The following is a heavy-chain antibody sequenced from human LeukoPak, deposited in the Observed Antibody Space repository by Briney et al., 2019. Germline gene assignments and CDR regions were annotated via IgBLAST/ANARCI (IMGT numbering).Heavy chain of an antibody. Sequence: GGSLRLSCAASGFTFSSYAMHWVRQAPGKGLEWVAVISYDGSNKYYADSVKGRFTISRDNAKNSLYLQMNSLRAEDTAVYYCARDGSGSYGWGQGTLVTVSS. CDR3: ARDGSGSYG. D-gene: IGHD1-26*01. CDR2: ISYDGSNK. CDR1: GFTFSSYA. V-gene: IGHV3-30-3*01. J-gene: IGHJ4*02.